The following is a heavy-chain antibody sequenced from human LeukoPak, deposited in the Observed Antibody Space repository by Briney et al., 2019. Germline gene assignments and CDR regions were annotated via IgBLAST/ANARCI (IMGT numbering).Heavy chain of an antibody. J-gene: IGHJ5*02. D-gene: IGHD2-2*01. V-gene: IGHV4-34*01. CDR1: GGSSSGYY. CDR2: INHSGST. Sequence: SETLSLTCAVYGGSSSGYYWSWIRQPPGKGLEWIGEINHSGSTNYNPSLKSRVTISVDTSKNQFSLKLSSVTAADTAVYYCARFRSIDIVVVPAAMSRNNWFDPWGQGTLVTVSS. CDR3: ARFRSIDIVVVPAAMSRNNWFDP.